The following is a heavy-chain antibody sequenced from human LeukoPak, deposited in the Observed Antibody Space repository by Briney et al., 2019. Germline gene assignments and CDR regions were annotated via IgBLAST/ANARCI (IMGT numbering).Heavy chain of an antibody. CDR2: ISGSGGST. CDR1: GFTFSSYA. Sequence: PGGSLRLSCAASGFTFSSYAMSWVRQAPGKGLEWVSAISGSGGSTYYADSVKGRFTISRDNSKNTLYLQMNSLRAEDTAVYYCAKEFGVVVVPAAIPIDYWGQGTLVTVSS. CDR3: AKEFGVVVVPAAIPIDY. V-gene: IGHV3-23*01. J-gene: IGHJ4*02. D-gene: IGHD2-2*01.